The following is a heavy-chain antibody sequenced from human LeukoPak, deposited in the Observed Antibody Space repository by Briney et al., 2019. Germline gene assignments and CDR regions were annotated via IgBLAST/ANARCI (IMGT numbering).Heavy chain of an antibody. D-gene: IGHD2/OR15-2a*01. Sequence: SETLSLTCTVSGGSISSSSYYWGWIRQPPGKGLEWIGSIYYSGSAYYNPSLKSRVTISVDTSKNQFSLKLSSVTAADTAVYYCARRSTLIDYWGQGTLVTVSS. CDR3: ARRSTLIDY. J-gene: IGHJ4*02. CDR1: GGSISSSSYY. V-gene: IGHV4-39*01. CDR2: IYYSGSA.